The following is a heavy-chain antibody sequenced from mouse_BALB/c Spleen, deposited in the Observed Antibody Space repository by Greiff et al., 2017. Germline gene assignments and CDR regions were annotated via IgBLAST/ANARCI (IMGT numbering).Heavy chain of an antibody. CDR1: GFTFSSFG. D-gene: IGHD2-1*01. CDR3: ARKDYGNYWYFDV. J-gene: IGHJ1*01. Sequence: EVKVVESGGGLVQPGGSRKLSCAASGFTFSSFGMHWVRQAPEKGLEWVAYISSGSSTIYYADTVKGRFTISRDNPKNTLFLQMTSLRSEDTAMYYCARKDYGNYWYFDVWGAGTTVTVSS. V-gene: IGHV5-17*02. CDR2: ISSGSSTI.